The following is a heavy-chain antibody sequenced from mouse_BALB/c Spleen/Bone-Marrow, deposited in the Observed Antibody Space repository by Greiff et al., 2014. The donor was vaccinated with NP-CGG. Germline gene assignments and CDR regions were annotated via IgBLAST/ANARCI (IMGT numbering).Heavy chain of an antibody. CDR2: IWGDRSI. V-gene: IGHV2-3*01. CDR1: GFSFTNYG. J-gene: IGHJ4*01. CDR3: AKQDYYRYDNAMDY. D-gene: IGHD2-14*01. Sequence: VQLQQSGPGLVAPSQSLSITCTVSGFSFTNYGVSWIRQPPGKGLEWLGVIWGDRSINYHSALISRLTISKDNSKSQVFLKLNSLQTDDTATYYCAKQDYYRYDNAMDYWGQGTSVTVSS.